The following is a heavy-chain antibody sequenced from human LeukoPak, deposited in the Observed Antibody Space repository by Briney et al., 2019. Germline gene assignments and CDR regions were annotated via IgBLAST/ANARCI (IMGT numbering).Heavy chain of an antibody. CDR1: GFTFSSYA. CDR3: ARGRGPYCSGGSCYSDY. D-gene: IGHD2-15*01. Sequence: PGGSLRLSCAASGFTFSSYAMHWVRQAPGKGLEWVAVISYDGSNKYYADSVKGRFTISRDNSKNTLYLQMNSLRAGDTAVYYCARGRGPYCSGGSCYSDYWGQGTLVTVSS. J-gene: IGHJ4*02. CDR2: ISYDGSNK. V-gene: IGHV3-30*04.